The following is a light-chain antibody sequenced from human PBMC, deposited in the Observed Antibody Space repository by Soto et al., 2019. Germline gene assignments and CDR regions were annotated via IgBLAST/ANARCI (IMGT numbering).Light chain of an antibody. J-gene: IGLJ2*01. CDR3: CSYASASTRVI. Sequence: QSALTQPASVSGSPGQSITISCTGTGSDVGGYNFVSWYQQHPGKAPKLMIYDVNIRPSGVSNRLSCSKSGNTASLNISCLQPEDDADYYCCSYASASTRVIFGGGTKLTVL. CDR1: GSDVGGYNF. V-gene: IGLV2-14*03. CDR2: DVN.